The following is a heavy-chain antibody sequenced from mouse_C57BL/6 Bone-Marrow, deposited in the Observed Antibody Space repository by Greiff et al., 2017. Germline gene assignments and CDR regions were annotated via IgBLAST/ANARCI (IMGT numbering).Heavy chain of an antibody. J-gene: IGHJ2*01. CDR2: IHPSASDT. Sequence: QVQLQQPGAELVKPGASVKVSCKASGYTFTSYWMHWVKQRPGQGLELIGRIHPSASDTNYNQKFKGKATLTVDKSSSTAYMQLSSLTSEDSAFYYCAIEGQLRPYYFDYWGQGTTLTVSS. D-gene: IGHD3-2*02. CDR1: GYTFTSYW. CDR3: AIEGQLRPYYFDY. V-gene: IGHV1-74*01.